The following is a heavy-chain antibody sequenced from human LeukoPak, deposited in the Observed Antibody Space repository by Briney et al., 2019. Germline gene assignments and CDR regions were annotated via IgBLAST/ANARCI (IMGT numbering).Heavy chain of an antibody. D-gene: IGHD6-19*01. J-gene: IGHJ6*02. CDR2: IDPSDSYT. CDR1: GYSFTSYW. CDR3: ARPGYSSGSGYYYYGMDV. Sequence: GESPQISRQGPGYSFTSYWISRVRQLPGKGLEWMGRIDPSDSYTNYSPSFQGHVTISADKSISTAYLQWSSLKASDTAMYYCARPGYSSGSGYYYYGMDVWGQGTTVTVSS. V-gene: IGHV5-10-1*01.